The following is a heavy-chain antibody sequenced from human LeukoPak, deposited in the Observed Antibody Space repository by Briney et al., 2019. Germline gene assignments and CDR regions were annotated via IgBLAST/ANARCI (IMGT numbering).Heavy chain of an antibody. V-gene: IGHV3-15*01. D-gene: IGHD2-8*01. J-gene: IGHJ1*01. CDR2: IKSKTDGGTT. Sequence: GGSLRLSCAASGFTFSNAWMSWVRQAPGKGLEWVGRIKSKTDGGTTDYAAPVKGRFTISRDDSKNMLYLQMNSLKTEDTAVYYCTTDYQRYCTNGVCYRRYFQHWGQGTLVTVSS. CDR3: TTDYQRYCTNGVCYRRYFQH. CDR1: GFTFSNAW.